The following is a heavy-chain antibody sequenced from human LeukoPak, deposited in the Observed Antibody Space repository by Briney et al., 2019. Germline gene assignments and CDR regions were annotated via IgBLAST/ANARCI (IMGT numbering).Heavy chain of an antibody. D-gene: IGHD6-13*01. V-gene: IGHV1-2*02. CDR2: INPNSGAT. CDR3: ARAHLIAAAGYNWFDP. Sequence: VASVKVSCKASGYTFTGYYMHWVRQAPGQGLEWMGWINPNSGATNYAQKFQGRVTMTRDTSISTAYMELSRLRSDDTAVYYCARAHLIAAAGYNWFDPWGQGTLVTVSS. CDR1: GYTFTGYY. J-gene: IGHJ5*02.